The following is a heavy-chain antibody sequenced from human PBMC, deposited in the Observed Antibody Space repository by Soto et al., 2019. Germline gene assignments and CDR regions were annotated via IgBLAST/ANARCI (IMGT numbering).Heavy chain of an antibody. CDR1: GGSISSYY. Sequence: SETLSLTCTVSGGSISSYYWSWIRQPPGKGLEWIGYIYYSGSTNYNPSLKSRVTISVDTSKNQFSLKLSSVTAADTAVYYCARHDGIAVADDAFDIWGQGTMVPVS. CDR2: IYYSGST. J-gene: IGHJ3*02. V-gene: IGHV4-59*08. D-gene: IGHD6-19*01. CDR3: ARHDGIAVADDAFDI.